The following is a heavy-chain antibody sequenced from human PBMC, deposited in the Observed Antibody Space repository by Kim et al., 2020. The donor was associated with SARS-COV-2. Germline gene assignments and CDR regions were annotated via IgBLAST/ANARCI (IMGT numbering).Heavy chain of an antibody. D-gene: IGHD2-15*01. CDR1: GYTFTSYG. V-gene: IGHV1-18*01. CDR2: ISAYNGNT. CDR3: ARDLGYCSGGSCYHPLSLYYYYYGMDV. Sequence: ASVKVSCKASGYTFTSYGISWVRQAPGQGLEWMGWISAYNGNTNYAQKLQGRVTMTTDTSTSTAYMELRSLRSDDTAVYYCARDLGYCSGGSCYHPLSLYYYYYGMDVWGQGTTVTVSS. J-gene: IGHJ6*02.